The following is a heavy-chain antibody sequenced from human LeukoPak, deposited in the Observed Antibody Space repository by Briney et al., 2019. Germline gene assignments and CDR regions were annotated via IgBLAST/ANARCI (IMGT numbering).Heavy chain of an antibody. CDR3: AREDGAAAGTWGNWFDP. CDR1: GGSISSGGYS. CDR2: IYHSGST. Sequence: SQTLSLTCAVSGGSISSGGYSWSRIRQPPGKGLEWIGYIYHSGSTYYNPSLKSRVTISVDKSKNQFSLKLSSVTAADTAVYYCAREDGAAAGTWGNWFDPWGQGTLVTVSS. J-gene: IGHJ5*02. D-gene: IGHD6-13*01. V-gene: IGHV4-30-2*01.